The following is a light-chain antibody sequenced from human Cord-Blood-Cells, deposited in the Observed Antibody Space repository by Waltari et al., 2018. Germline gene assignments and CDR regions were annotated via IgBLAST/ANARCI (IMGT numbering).Light chain of an antibody. CDR1: SSDVGSYNL. J-gene: IGLJ3*02. CDR3: CSYAGSSTLV. Sequence: QSALTQPASVSGSPGQSITISCTGTSSDVGSYNLVSWYQQHPGKASRLMIYEGSKRPSGVYTRFSGSKAGNTASLTISGLQAEDEADYYCCSYAGSSTLVFGGGTKLTVL. V-gene: IGLV2-23*01. CDR2: EGS.